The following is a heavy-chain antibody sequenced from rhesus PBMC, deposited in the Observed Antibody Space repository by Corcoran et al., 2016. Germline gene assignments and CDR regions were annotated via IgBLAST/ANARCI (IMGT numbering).Heavy chain of an antibody. Sequence: QLQLQELGPGLVKPSETLSLTCAVSGYSISSGYGWSWIRQPPGKGLEWIGYISYSGSTSYNPSLKSRVTISRDTSQNQFSLKLSSVTAADTAVYYCARRAAAFDYWGQGVLVTVSS. V-gene: IGHV4-122*02. D-gene: IGHD6-43*01. CDR3: ARRAAAFDY. J-gene: IGHJ4*01. CDR2: ISYSGST. CDR1: GYSISSGYG.